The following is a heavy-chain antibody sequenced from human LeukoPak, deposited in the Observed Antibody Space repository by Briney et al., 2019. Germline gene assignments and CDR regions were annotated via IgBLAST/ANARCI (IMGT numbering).Heavy chain of an antibody. D-gene: IGHD5-18*01. CDR3: AKDLSGYSYGRNSFDP. CDR1: GFTFTSYA. Sequence: GGSLRLSCAASGFTFTSYAMSWVRQAPGKGLEWVSAITGSGDTTYYAASVKGRFTISRDNSKNTLYLQMSSLRAEDTAIYYCAKDLSGYSYGRNSFDPWGQGTLVTVSS. CDR2: ITGSGDTT. J-gene: IGHJ5*02. V-gene: IGHV3-23*01.